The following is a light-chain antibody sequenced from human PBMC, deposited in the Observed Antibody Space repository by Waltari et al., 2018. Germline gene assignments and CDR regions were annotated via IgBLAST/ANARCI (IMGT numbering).Light chain of an antibody. V-gene: IGKV3-20*01. CDR2: GAS. CDR3: QHYVRLPAT. CDR1: QSVSST. J-gene: IGKJ1*01. Sequence: EIVSTQSPGTPSSSPGERATLPCRASQSVSSTLAWYQQKPGQAPKLLIYGASIRATGIPDRFTGSGSGTDFSLTISSLEPEDFAIYFCQHYVRLPATFGQGTKVEIK.